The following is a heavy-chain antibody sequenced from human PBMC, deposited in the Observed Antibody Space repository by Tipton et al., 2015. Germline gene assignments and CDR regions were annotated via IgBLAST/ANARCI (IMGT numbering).Heavy chain of an antibody. D-gene: IGHD3-3*01. CDR1: GFTFSSYG. J-gene: IGHJ6*01. CDR3: ARDLDHSDLRGGYYPGHRDV. Sequence: SLRLSCAASGFTFSSYGMHWVRQAPGKGLEWVAVVWYDDSNKYYADSVKGRFTISRDTSKNTLYLQMNSLRAEDTAVYYCARDLDHSDLRGGYYPGHRDVWGQGATVTVSS. V-gene: IGHV3-33*01. CDR2: VWYDDSNK.